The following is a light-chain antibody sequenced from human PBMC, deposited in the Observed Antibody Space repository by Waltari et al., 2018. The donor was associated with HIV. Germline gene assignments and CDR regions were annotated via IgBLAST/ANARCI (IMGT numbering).Light chain of an antibody. CDR2: EVS. Sequence: QSALTQPASVSGSPGQSITISCTGTSSDVGDYKYVSWYQQHPGKAPKLIIYEVSNRPSGVSNRFSASKSGNTASLTISGLQAEDEADYYCNSYTSSSTYVFGTGTKVTVL. V-gene: IGLV2-14*01. CDR3: NSYTSSSTYV. CDR1: SSDVGDYKY. J-gene: IGLJ1*01.